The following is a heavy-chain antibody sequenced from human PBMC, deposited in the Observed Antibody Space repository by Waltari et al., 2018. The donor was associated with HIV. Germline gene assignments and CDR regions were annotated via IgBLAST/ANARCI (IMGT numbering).Heavy chain of an antibody. Sequence: QLQLQESGPGLVKPSETLSLTCTVPGGSVRSSVYYWGWIRQPPGKGLEWIGNIYYSENTYYSPSLKSRVTISVDTSKNHFSLRVTAVTAADTAVYYCARGPGYYFDSWGQGTLVTVSS. CDR3: ARGPGYYFDS. V-gene: IGHV4-39*02. J-gene: IGHJ4*02. D-gene: IGHD3-10*01. CDR2: IYYSENT. CDR1: GGSVRSSVYY.